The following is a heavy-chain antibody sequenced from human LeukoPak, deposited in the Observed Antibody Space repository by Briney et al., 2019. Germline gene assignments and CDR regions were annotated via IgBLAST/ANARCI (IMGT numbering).Heavy chain of an antibody. J-gene: IGHJ4*02. V-gene: IGHV3-23*01. CDR3: AKPFSSTSYYFDS. D-gene: IGHD6-6*01. CDR2: ISATGGGT. CDR1: GFTFSNYV. Sequence: GGSLRLSCVASGFTFSNYVMSWVRQAPGKGLEWVSGISATGGGTYYADSAKGRFAISRDNSKNTLYLQVNSLRAEDTAVYFCAKPFSSTSYYFDSWGQGTLVTVSS.